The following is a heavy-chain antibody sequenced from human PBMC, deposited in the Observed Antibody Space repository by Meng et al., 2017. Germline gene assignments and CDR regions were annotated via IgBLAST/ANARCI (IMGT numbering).Heavy chain of an antibody. CDR2: INPKSGDT. J-gene: IGHJ4*02. D-gene: IGHD6-25*01. CDR3: ARDEDISAAGKLFGDY. CDR1: GYNFPDYY. V-gene: IGHV1-2*06. Sequence: HLVQSGAEGKKPGASVKVSCKPSGYNFPDYYIHWVRRAPGQGLEWMGRINPKSGDTHYAQKFQARVTMTGDTSISTAYMELSGLRSDDTAMYYCARDEDISAAGKLFGDYWGQGTLVTVSS.